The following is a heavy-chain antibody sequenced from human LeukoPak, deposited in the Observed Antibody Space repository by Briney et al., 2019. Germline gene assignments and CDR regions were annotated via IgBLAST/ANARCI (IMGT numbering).Heavy chain of an antibody. J-gene: IGHJ4*02. V-gene: IGHV4-59*08. Sequence: SETLSLTCTVSGGSISSYYWSWIRQPPGKGLEWIGYIYYSGSTNYNPSLKSRVTISVDTSKNQFSLKLSSVTAADTAVYYCARVGSSTSWSFDYWGQGTLVTVSS. CDR2: IYYSGST. D-gene: IGHD2-2*01. CDR1: GGSISSYY. CDR3: ARVGSSTSWSFDY.